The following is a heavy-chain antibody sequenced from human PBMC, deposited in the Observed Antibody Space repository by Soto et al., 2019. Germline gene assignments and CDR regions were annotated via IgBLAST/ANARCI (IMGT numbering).Heavy chain of an antibody. Sequence: EEHLVESGGGLVQPGGSLRLSCAASGFSFSHYWMHWVRQAPGKGLVWVSRISPDGRTTTYADSVKGRFTISRDNAKNSLYLQMSSLRADDTAVYYCARDGPFISVAAPAFQYAMDVWGQGTTVTVS. V-gene: IGHV3-74*01. CDR1: GFSFSHYW. CDR3: ARDGPFISVAAPAFQYAMDV. J-gene: IGHJ6*02. CDR2: ISPDGRTT. D-gene: IGHD6-19*01.